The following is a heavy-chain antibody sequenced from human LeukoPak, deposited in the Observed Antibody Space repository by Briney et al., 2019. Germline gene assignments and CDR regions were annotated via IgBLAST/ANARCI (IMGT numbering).Heavy chain of an antibody. D-gene: IGHD2-15*01. J-gene: IGHJ4*02. Sequence: GGSLRLSCAASGFSFSSWWMSWVRQAPGKGLEWVANIKQDGNEKYYVDSVKGRFTISRDNDKNSLYLQMNSLRAEDTAVYYCVREDRSCYYYWGQGTWSPSPQ. CDR2: IKQDGNEK. CDR3: VREDRSCYYY. CDR1: GFSFSSWW. V-gene: IGHV3-7*03.